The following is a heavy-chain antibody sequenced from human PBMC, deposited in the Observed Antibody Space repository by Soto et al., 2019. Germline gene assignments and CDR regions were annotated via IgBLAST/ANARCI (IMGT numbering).Heavy chain of an antibody. CDR2: INPSGGRT. CDR3: ARDGCITATCAGGGNWFDP. CDR1: GYAFTTYF. J-gene: IGHJ5*02. V-gene: IGHV1-46*01. D-gene: IGHD3-10*01. Sequence: ASVKVSCKASGYAFTTYFLHWVRQAPGQGLEWLGIINPSGGRTTYAQNFQGRLTMTRDTSTSTVYMELNSLTSEDTAVYYCARDGCITATCAGGGNWFDPWGQGTPVTVSS.